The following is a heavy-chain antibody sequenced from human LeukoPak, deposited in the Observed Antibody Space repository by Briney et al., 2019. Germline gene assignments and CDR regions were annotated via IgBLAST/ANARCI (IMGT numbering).Heavy chain of an antibody. J-gene: IGHJ6*02. CDR3: ASEYSSSTYYYGMDV. CDR2: ITSSSSYI. CDR1: GFTFSSYS. V-gene: IGHV3-21*01. D-gene: IGHD3-22*01. Sequence: GGSLRLSCAASGFTFSSYSMNWVRQAPGKGLEWVSSITSSSSYIYYADSVKGRFTISRDNAKNSLFLHMNSPRAEDTAVYFCASEYSSSTYYYGMDVWGQGTTVTVSS.